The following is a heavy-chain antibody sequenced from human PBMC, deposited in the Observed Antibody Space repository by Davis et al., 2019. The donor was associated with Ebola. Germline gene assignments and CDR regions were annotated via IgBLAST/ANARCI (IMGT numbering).Heavy chain of an antibody. D-gene: IGHD3-10*01. CDR1: GFTFSSYS. Sequence: GESLKISCAASGFTFSSYSMNWVRQAPGKGLEWVSSISSSSSYIYYADSVKGRFTISRDNAKNSLYLQMNSLRAEDTAVYYCARVAMVRGVSGAFDIWGQGTMVTVSS. V-gene: IGHV3-21*01. CDR2: ISSSSSYI. CDR3: ARVAMVRGVSGAFDI. J-gene: IGHJ3*02.